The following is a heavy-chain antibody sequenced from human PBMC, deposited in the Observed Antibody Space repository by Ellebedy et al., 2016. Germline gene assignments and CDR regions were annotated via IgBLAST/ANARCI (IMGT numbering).Heavy chain of an antibody. Sequence: ASVKVSXXASGYTFTSYGISWVRQAPGQGLEWMGWISAYNGNTNYAQKLQGRVTMTTDTSTRTAYMELRSLRSDDTALYYCARDQIEVVVAATRGWFDPWGQGTLVTVSS. D-gene: IGHD2-15*01. V-gene: IGHV1-18*01. CDR2: ISAYNGNT. CDR1: GYTFTSYG. J-gene: IGHJ5*02. CDR3: ARDQIEVVVAATRGWFDP.